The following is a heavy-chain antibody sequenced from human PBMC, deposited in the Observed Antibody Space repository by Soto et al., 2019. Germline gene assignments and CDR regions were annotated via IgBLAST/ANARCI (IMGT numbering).Heavy chain of an antibody. CDR3: VFHHYGSGNYYGYYGMDV. CDR2: ISGSGGST. Sequence: GSLRLSCAASGFTFSSYAMSWVRQAPGKGLEWVSAISGSGGSTYYADSVKGRFSISRDNSKNTLYLQMNSLRAEDTAVYYCVFHHYGSGNYYGYYGMDVWGHGTTVTVSS. V-gene: IGHV3-23*01. J-gene: IGHJ6*02. D-gene: IGHD3-10*01. CDR1: GFTFSSYA.